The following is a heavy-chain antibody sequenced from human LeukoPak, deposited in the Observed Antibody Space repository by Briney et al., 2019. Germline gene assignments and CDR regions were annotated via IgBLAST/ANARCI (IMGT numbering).Heavy chain of an antibody. Sequence: GGSLRLSCVASGFPSYYIYWMAWIRQAPGKGLEWVATINQDGREEYYVDSVRGRFSISRDNARNSLYLHMHSLRADDTAVYYCAREYYSSFDYWGQGALVAVSS. J-gene: IGHJ4*02. CDR1: GFPSYYIYW. CDR3: AREYYSSFDY. CDR2: INQDGREE. D-gene: IGHD2-21*01. V-gene: IGHV3-7*01.